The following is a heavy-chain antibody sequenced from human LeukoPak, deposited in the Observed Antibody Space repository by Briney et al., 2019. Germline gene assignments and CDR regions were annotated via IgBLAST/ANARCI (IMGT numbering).Heavy chain of an antibody. V-gene: IGHV3-7*04. Sequence: PGGSLRLSCVASDFNFRSNWMDWVRQAPGKGLEWVANIKGDGSEKNYVDSVKGRFSISRDNAKNSPYLEMNGLRAEDTGVYYCAKEGDWNLDYWGQGALVTVSS. CDR2: IKGDGSEK. J-gene: IGHJ4*02. CDR3: AKEGDWNLDY. CDR1: DFNFRSNW. D-gene: IGHD1-1*01.